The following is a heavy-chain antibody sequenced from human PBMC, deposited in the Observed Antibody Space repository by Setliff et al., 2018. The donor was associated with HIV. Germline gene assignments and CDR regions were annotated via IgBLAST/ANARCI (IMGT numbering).Heavy chain of an antibody. CDR1: DGSFSGSFSGYY. CDR2: INHSGST. CDR3: ARGLPPPLIMVRGVIGFGYMDI. V-gene: IGHV4-34*01. J-gene: IGHJ6*03. Sequence: SETLSLTCAVYDGSFSGSFSGYYWSWIRQPPGKGLEWIGEINHSGSTSYNPSLESRVTISVDMSKNQFSLKLTSVTAADTAVYYCARGLPPPLIMVRGVIGFGYMDIWGKGTTVTVSS. D-gene: IGHD3-10*01.